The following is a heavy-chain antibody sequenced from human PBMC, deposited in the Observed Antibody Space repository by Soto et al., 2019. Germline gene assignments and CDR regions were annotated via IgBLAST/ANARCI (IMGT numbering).Heavy chain of an antibody. D-gene: IGHD2-15*01. CDR2: ISYDGSNK. CDR3: ANESGKAVVVEARLANAFDI. V-gene: IGHV3-30*18. J-gene: IGHJ3*02. Sequence: GGSLRLSCAASGFTFSSYGMHWVRQAPGKGLEWVAVISYDGSNKYYADSVKGRFTISRDNSKNTLYLQMNSLRAEDTAVYYCANESGKAVVVEARLANAFDIWGQGTMVTVSS. CDR1: GFTFSSYG.